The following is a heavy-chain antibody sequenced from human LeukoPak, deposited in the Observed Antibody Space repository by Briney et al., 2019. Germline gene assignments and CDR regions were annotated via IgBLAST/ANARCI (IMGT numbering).Heavy chain of an antibody. J-gene: IGHJ4*02. CDR2: ISSGSSYI. Sequence: PGGSLRLSCAASGFTFSSYTMNWVRQAPGKGLEWVSIISSGSSYIHYADSVKGRFTISRDNAKNSLYLQMNSLRAEDTAVYYCARGAAGLLWFGELYLDYWGQGTLVTVSS. D-gene: IGHD3-10*01. CDR1: GFTFSSYT. CDR3: ARGAAGLLWFGELYLDY. V-gene: IGHV3-21*01.